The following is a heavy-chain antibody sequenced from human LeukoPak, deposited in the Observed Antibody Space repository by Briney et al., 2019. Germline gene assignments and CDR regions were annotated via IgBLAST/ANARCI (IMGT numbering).Heavy chain of an antibody. J-gene: IGHJ4*02. D-gene: IGHD3-10*01. Sequence: SETLSLTCTVSGGSISSYYWSWIRQPPGKGLEWIGYIYYSGSTNYNPSLKSRVTISVDTSKTQFSLNLSSVTAADTAVHYCARRVSYYGSGSYYTRSHHFDYWGQGTLVTVSS. V-gene: IGHV4-59*01. CDR2: IYYSGST. CDR3: ARRVSYYGSGSYYTRSHHFDY. CDR1: GGSISSYY.